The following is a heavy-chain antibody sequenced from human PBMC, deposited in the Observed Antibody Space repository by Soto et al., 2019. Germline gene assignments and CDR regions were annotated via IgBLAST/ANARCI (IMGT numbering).Heavy chain of an antibody. J-gene: IGHJ6*02. CDR2: MNPNSGNR. CDR1: GYTFTSYD. Sequence: ASVKVSCKASGYTFTSYDINWVRQAAGQGLEWMGWMNPNSGNRGYAQKFQGRVTMTRNNSLSTAYMELSSLRSEDTAVYYCARVGGTYYDFWSGYRMGGYYYYGMDVWGQGTTVTVSS. V-gene: IGHV1-8*01. CDR3: ARVGGTYYDFWSGYRMGGYYYYGMDV. D-gene: IGHD3-3*01.